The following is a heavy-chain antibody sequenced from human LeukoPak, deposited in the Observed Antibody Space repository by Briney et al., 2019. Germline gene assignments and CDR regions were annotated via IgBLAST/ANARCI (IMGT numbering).Heavy chain of an antibody. Sequence: GGSLRLSCAASGFTFGSYGMHWVRQAPGKGLEWVAVIWYDGSNRNYADSVKGRFTIPRDNSKNTLYLQMNSLRIEDTAVYSCARDHMVRGVIRPFDYWGQGTLVTVSS. D-gene: IGHD3-10*01. J-gene: IGHJ4*02. CDR1: GFTFGSYG. CDR2: IWYDGSNR. V-gene: IGHV3-33*01. CDR3: ARDHMVRGVIRPFDY.